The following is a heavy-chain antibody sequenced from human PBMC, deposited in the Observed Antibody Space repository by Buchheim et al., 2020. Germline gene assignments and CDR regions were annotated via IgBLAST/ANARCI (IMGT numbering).Heavy chain of an antibody. CDR1: GFTFSTYW. CDR2: IKEDESET. J-gene: IGHJ4*02. V-gene: IGHV3-7*01. D-gene: IGHD4/OR15-4a*01. Sequence: EVQLVESGGGLVQPGGSLRLSCAASGFTFSTYWMTWVRQAPGKGLEWVANIKEDESETYYVASVEGRFTISRDNSKNTLYLQLNSPRVEDTAVYYCARDRGADAPIDYWGQG. CDR3: ARDRGADAPIDY.